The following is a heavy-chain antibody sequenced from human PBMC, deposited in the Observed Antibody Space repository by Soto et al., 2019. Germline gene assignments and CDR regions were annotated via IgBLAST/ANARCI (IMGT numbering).Heavy chain of an antibody. CDR3: ASGWNDAGDYYYYGMDV. D-gene: IGHD1-1*01. V-gene: IGHV1-18*01. CDR1: GYTFTSYG. J-gene: IGHJ6*02. CDR2: ISAYNGNT. Sequence: QVQLVQSGAEVKKPGASVKVSCKASGYTFTSYGISWVRQAPGQGLEWMGWISAYNGNTNYAQKLQGRVTMTTDTSTSTAYRELRSLRSEDTAVYYCASGWNDAGDYYYYGMDVWGQGTTVTVSS.